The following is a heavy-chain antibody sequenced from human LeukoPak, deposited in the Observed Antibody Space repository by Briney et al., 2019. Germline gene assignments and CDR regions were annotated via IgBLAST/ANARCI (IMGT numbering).Heavy chain of an antibody. CDR3: ARESYWGSSAKGFDY. V-gene: IGHV3-74*01. CDR1: GFTLSSYW. CDR2: IDGDGSNT. J-gene: IGHJ4*02. D-gene: IGHD7-27*01. Sequence: GGSLRLSCAASGFTLSSYWMHWVRQAPGKGLVWVSRIDGDGSNTHYADSVKGRFTISRDNAKNTLYLQMNSLRAEDTAVYYCARESYWGSSAKGFDYWGQGTLVTVSS.